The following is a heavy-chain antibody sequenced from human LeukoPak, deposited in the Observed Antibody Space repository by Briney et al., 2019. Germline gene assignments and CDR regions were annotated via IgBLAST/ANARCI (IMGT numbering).Heavy chain of an antibody. CDR1: GFTFSSYG. CDR2: ISYDGSNK. V-gene: IGHV3-30*18. D-gene: IGHD2-21*01. Sequence: GGSLRLSCAASGFTFSSYGMHWVRQAPGKGLEWVAVISYDGSNKYYADSVKGRFTISRDNSKNTLYLQMNSLRAEDTAVYYCAKDLSDLWGQGTLVTVSS. J-gene: IGHJ4*02. CDR3: AKDLSDL.